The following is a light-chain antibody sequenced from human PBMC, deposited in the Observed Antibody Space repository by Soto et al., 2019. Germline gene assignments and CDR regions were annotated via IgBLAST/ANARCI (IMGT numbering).Light chain of an antibody. CDR2: AAS. CDR1: QNFNSSH. J-gene: IGKJ1*01. Sequence: EIVLTQTPGTLSLSPGERATLAGWASQNFNSSHLAWYQQKPGQPPRLLIFAASSRATGIPDRFSGSGSGSDFTLTISRLEPEDFAVYFCQQYDTSPTTFGQGTKVDIK. V-gene: IGKV3-20*01. CDR3: QQYDTSPTT.